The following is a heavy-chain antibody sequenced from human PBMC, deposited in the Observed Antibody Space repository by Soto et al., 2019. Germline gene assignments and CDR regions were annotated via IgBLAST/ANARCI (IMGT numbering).Heavy chain of an antibody. J-gene: IGHJ4*02. CDR1: GGSFSGYY. V-gene: IGHV4-34*01. Sequence: SETLSLTCAVYGGSFSGYYWSWIRQPPGKGLEWIGEINHSGSTNYNPSLKSRVTISVDTSKNQFSLKLSSVTAADTAVYYCARGLPLEEIVVVPAAIPYYFDYWGQGTLVTVSS. D-gene: IGHD2-2*01. CDR3: ARGLPLEEIVVVPAAIPYYFDY. CDR2: INHSGST.